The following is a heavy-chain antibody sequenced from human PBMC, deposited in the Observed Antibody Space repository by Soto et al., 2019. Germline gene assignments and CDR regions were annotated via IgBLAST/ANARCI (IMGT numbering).Heavy chain of an antibody. V-gene: IGHV5-51*01. CDR1: GYTFSNLW. Sequence: GECLKIACQCAGYTFSNLWMGWVRQLPGKGLEWMGIIYPGDHETRYSPSFHGKVTISADKSINTAYLQWNSLEASDTAFYFCARSPRSSPYFDYWGQGALVTVSS. CDR2: IYPGDHET. D-gene: IGHD6-13*01. J-gene: IGHJ4*02. CDR3: ARSPRSSPYFDY.